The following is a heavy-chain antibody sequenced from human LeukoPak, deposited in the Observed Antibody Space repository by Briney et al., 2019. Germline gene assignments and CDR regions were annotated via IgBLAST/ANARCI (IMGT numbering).Heavy chain of an antibody. J-gene: IGHJ4*02. Sequence: PGGSLRLSCAASGFTFSSYEMNWVRQAPGKGLEWVSYISSSGSTIYYADSMKGRFTISRDNSKNTLYLQMNSLRDEDTAVYYCAKVSNWLDYWGQGTLVTVSS. CDR2: ISSSGSTI. D-gene: IGHD7-27*01. CDR3: AKVSNWLDY. V-gene: IGHV3-48*03. CDR1: GFTFSSYE.